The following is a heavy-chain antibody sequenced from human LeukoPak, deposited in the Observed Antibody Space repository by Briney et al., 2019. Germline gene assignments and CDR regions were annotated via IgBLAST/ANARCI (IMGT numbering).Heavy chain of an antibody. CDR3: AKPTGVNTVTAPFEY. J-gene: IGHJ4*02. V-gene: IGHV3-23*01. CDR2: FSGSGGRT. D-gene: IGHD4-17*01. CDR1: GFTFSNYA. Sequence: PGGSLRLSCATSGFTFSNYAMSWVRQAPGKGLEWVSSFSGSGGRTYYADSVKGRFTISRDNSKNTLYLQMNSLRAEDTAVYYCAKPTGVNTVTAPFEYWGQGTLGTVSS.